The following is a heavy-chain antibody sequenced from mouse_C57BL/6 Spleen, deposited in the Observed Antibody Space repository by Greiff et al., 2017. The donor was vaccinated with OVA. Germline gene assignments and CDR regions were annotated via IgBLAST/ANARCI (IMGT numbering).Heavy chain of an antibody. Sequence: DVHLVESGGGLVQPKGSLKLSCAASGFSFNTYAMNWVRQAPGKGLEWVARIRSKSNNYATYYADSVKDRFTISRDDSESMLYLQMNNLKTEDTAMYYCVRHDDYDALYYAMDYWGQGTSVTVSS. V-gene: IGHV10-1*01. J-gene: IGHJ4*01. D-gene: IGHD2-4*01. CDR2: IRSKSNNYAT. CDR1: GFSFNTYA. CDR3: VRHDDYDALYYAMDY.